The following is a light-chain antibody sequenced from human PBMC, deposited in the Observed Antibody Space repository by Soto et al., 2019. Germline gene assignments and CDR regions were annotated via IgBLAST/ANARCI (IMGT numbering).Light chain of an antibody. CDR2: INN. CDR1: SSNIGRYT. Sequence: QSVLTQPPSASGTPGQRVTISCSGSSSNIGRYTVNWYQQLPGTAPKPLIYINNQRPSGVPDRFSGSKSGTSASLAISGLQSEDEADYFCAAWDDSLNGPVFGTGTKVTVL. V-gene: IGLV1-44*01. CDR3: AAWDDSLNGPV. J-gene: IGLJ1*01.